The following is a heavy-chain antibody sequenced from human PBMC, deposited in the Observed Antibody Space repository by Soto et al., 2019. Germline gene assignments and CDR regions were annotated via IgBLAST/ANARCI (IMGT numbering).Heavy chain of an antibody. Sequence: QVQLVQSGAEVKKPGSSVKVSCKASGGIFSTYAISWLRQAPGQGLAWMGGIIPLFGTPNYAQRFQCRVTIPADESTSTAYMEMSRLRSEDTAVYYGERDRDDYGSGNYYNRIDFWGQGTLVTVSS. CDR3: ERDRDDYGSGNYYNRIDF. CDR1: GGIFSTYA. J-gene: IGHJ4*02. D-gene: IGHD3-10*01. V-gene: IGHV1-69*01. CDR2: IIPLFGTP.